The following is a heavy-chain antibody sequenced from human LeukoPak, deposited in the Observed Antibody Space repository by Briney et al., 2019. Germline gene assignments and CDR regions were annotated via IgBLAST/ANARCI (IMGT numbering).Heavy chain of an antibody. Sequence: GGSLRLSCAASGFTFSSYAMQWVRQAPGKGLEGGAVISYGGSNKYYADSVKGRFTISRDNSTNTLYLQMNSLRAEVTAVYYCARDRITVTLFDYWGQGALVTVSS. D-gene: IGHD4-17*01. CDR3: ARDRITVTLFDY. V-gene: IGHV3-30*04. CDR1: GFTFSSYA. CDR2: ISYGGSNK. J-gene: IGHJ4*02.